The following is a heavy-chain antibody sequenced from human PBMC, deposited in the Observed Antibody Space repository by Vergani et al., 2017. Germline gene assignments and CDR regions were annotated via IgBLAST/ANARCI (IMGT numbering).Heavy chain of an antibody. CDR2: ISGNNDDV. V-gene: IGHV3-21*04. CDR1: GFTFSHYS. Sequence: EVQMVESGGGLVKPGGSLRLSCVASGFTFSHYSMNWVRQAPGKGLEWVSSISGNNDDVYYADSVKGRFTISRDNAKNSLYLQMTNLRVEDTAMFYCARGWEGPDDRPWFDPWGLGTLVTVSS. CDR3: ARGWEGPDDRPWFDP. D-gene: IGHD3-22*01. J-gene: IGHJ5*02.